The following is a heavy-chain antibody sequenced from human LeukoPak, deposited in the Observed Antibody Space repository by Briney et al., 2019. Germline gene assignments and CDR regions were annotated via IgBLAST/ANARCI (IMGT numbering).Heavy chain of an antibody. CDR3: ARGSPQGELFIYVAYPLDY. CDR1: GFTFSSYW. J-gene: IGHJ4*02. V-gene: IGHV3-7*01. Sequence: GGSLRLSCAASGFTFSSYWMSWVRQAPGKGLEWVANIKQDGSEKYYVDSVKGRFTISRDNAKNSLYLQMNSLRAEDTAVYYCARGSPQGELFIYVAYPLDYWGQGTLVTASS. CDR2: IKQDGSEK. D-gene: IGHD3-10*01.